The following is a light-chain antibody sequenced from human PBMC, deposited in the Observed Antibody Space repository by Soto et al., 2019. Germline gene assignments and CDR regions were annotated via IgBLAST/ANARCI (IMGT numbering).Light chain of an antibody. J-gene: IGKJ5*01. CDR3: QQYNNWPPIT. Sequence: VLAQSPGTLSLSPGERGTLCCRASQSVCSNYLAWYQHKPGQAPRLLIYGASTRATGIPARFSGSGSGTEFTLTISSLQSEDFGVYYCQQYNNWPPITFGQGTRLEIK. CDR1: QSVCSN. CDR2: GAS. V-gene: IGKV3-15*01.